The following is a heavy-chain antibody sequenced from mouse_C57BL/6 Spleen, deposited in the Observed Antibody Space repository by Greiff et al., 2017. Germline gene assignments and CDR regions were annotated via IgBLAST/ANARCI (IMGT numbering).Heavy chain of an antibody. J-gene: IGHJ4*01. V-gene: IGHV1-26*01. CDR3: ARMGTTVDYYAMDY. CDR2: INPNNGGT. CDR1: GYTFTDYY. D-gene: IGHD1-1*01. Sequence: EVQLQQSGPELVKPGASVKISCKASGYTFTDYYMNWVKQSHGKSLEWIGDINPNNGGTSYNQKFKGKATLTVDKSSSTAYMELRSLTSADSAVYYCARMGTTVDYYAMDYWGQGTSVTVSS.